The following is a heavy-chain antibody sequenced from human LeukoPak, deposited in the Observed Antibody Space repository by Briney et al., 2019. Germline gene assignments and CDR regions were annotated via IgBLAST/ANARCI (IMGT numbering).Heavy chain of an antibody. V-gene: IGHV3-23*01. J-gene: IGHJ4*02. CDR3: AKDLEANAGAVARFFDY. D-gene: IGHD6-19*01. CDR1: GFTFSSYA. CDR2: ISGSGGST. Sequence: GGSLRLSCAASGFTFSSYAMSWVRQAPGKGLEWVSAISGSGGSTYYADSVKGRFTISRDNSKNTLYLQMNSLRAEDTAVYYCAKDLEANAGAVARFFDYWGQGTLVTVSS.